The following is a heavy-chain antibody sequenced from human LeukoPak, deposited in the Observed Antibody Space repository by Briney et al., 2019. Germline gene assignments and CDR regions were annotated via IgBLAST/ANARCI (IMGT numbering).Heavy chain of an antibody. V-gene: IGHV4-59*08. CDR1: GGSIIDHY. CDR2: IYYTGST. D-gene: IGHD2-2*01. J-gene: IGHJ4*02. CDR3: AKLPSDPCAWYGFDY. Sequence: SETLSLTCTVSGGSIIDHYWSWIRQPPGEGLEWIGYIYYTGSTDSNPSLKSRVTMSVDMSKSQISLKLGSVTAADTAVYYCAKLPSDPCAWYGFDYWGQGTLVTV.